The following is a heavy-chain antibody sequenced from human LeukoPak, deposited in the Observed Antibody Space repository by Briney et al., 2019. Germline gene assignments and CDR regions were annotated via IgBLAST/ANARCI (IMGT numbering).Heavy chain of an antibody. J-gene: IGHJ6*02. CDR1: EFTFRTYG. CDR2: ISYDGRNQ. V-gene: IGHV3-30*03. CDR3: ARGSAYSDYHYYGMDV. D-gene: IGHD4-11*01. Sequence: GGSLRLSCAASEFTFRTYGMHWVRQAPGKGLEWVAVISYDGRNQFHADSVKGRFTVSRDNSENTLYLQMNSLIYEDTAVYYCARGSAYSDYHYYGMDVWGQGTTVTVSS.